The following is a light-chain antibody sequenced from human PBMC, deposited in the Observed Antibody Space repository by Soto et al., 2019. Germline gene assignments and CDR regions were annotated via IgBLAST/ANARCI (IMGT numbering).Light chain of an antibody. V-gene: IGLV2-14*03. J-gene: IGLJ2*01. CDR3: SSYTAITTTRV. Sequence: QSALTQPASVSGSPGQSITISCTGTSSDVGGYNYVSWYQQHPGKAPQLMIYDVSSRPSGVSHRFSGSKSGTTASLTISGLQAEDGAYYFFSSYTAITTTRVFGGGTKLTVL. CDR2: DVS. CDR1: SSDVGGYNY.